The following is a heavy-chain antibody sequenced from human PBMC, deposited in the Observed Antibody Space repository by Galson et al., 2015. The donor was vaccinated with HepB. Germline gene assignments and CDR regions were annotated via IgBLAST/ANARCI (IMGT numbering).Heavy chain of an antibody. J-gene: IGHJ2*01. D-gene: IGHD6-19*01. CDR3: ASSSDPTRNGHFDH. V-gene: IGHV3-66*02. Sequence: SLRLSCAASGLIVGYNYMTWVRQAPGKGLEWVSLIYGGGDTTYADSGRGRFTISRDISKNTLYVQMTSLTTEDTAVYYCASSSDPTRNGHFDHWGRGTLVIVSS. CDR1: GLIVGYNY. CDR2: IYGGGDT.